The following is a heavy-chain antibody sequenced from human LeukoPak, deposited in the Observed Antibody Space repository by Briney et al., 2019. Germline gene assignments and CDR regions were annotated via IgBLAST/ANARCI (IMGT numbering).Heavy chain of an antibody. D-gene: IGHD4-23*01. V-gene: IGHV1-46*01. CDR1: GFLFTKYL. J-gene: IGHJ4*02. Sequence: ASVKVSSKSSGFLFTKYLLHWVRQAPGQGLEWVGRIAPSVDTTNYAQKFRDRVTMTRDTSTSTVYMELRSLRSEDTALYYCVREESGGYFDYWGQGTLVSVSS. CDR3: VREESGGYFDY. CDR2: IAPSVDTT.